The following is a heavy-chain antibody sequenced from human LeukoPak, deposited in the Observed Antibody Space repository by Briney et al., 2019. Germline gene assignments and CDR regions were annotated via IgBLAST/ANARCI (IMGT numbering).Heavy chain of an antibody. D-gene: IGHD6-13*01. CDR2: IYSSGST. V-gene: IGHV4-61*02. CDR3: ARVTIPAAGHAFDI. Sequence: PSQTLSLTCTVSGGSISSGSYYWSWIRQPAGKGLEWIGRIYSSGSTNYNPALKSRVTISIDTSRDQFSLKLTSVTAADTAVYYCARVTIPAAGHAFDIWGQGTMVTVSS. J-gene: IGHJ3*02. CDR1: GGSISSGSYY.